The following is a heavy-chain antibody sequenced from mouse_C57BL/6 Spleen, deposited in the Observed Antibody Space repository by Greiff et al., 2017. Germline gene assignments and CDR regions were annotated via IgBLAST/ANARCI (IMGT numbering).Heavy chain of an antibody. J-gene: IGHJ2*01. D-gene: IGHD2-5*01. CDR1: GYTFTSYW. CDR2: IHPNSGST. V-gene: IGHV1-64*01. Sequence: VQLQQPGAELVKPGASVKLSCKASGYTFTSYWMHWVKQRPGQGLEWIGMIHPNSGSTNYNEKFKSKVTLTVDKSSSTAYMQLSSLTSEDSAVYYCARSYSNYPDYWGQGTTLTVSS. CDR3: ARSYSNYPDY.